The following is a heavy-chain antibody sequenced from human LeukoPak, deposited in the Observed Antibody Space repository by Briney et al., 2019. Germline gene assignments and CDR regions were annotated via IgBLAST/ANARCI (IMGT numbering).Heavy chain of an antibody. D-gene: IGHD5-18*01. CDR3: ARDRGYSYGSLDY. Sequence: ASVKVSCKASGYTFTGYYMHWVRQAPGQGLEWMGWINPNSGGTNYAQKFQGRVTMTRDTSISTAYMELSRLRSDDRAVYYCARDRGYSYGSLDYWGQGTLVTVSS. CDR2: INPNSGGT. V-gene: IGHV1-2*02. CDR1: GYTFTGYY. J-gene: IGHJ4*02.